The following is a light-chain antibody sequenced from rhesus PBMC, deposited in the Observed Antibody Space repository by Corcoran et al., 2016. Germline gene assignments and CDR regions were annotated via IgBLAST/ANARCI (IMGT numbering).Light chain of an antibody. CDR3: QQYSNWPLT. CDR1: QRVCSR. J-gene: IGKJ4*01. V-gene: IGKV3-42*03. Sequence: EIVLTQSPATLSLSPGERATLSCRASQRVCSRLAWYQQKPEKAPRLLRYGASRRATGIPARFSGSGSGTDFTLTISSLEPDDFAVYYCQQYSNWPLTFGGGTKVEIK. CDR2: GAS.